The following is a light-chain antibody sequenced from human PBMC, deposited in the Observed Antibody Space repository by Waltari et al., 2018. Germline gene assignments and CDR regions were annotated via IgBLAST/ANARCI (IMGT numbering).Light chain of an antibody. J-gene: IGKJ1*01. V-gene: IGKV3-20*01. CDR2: DAS. Sequence: EIVLTQSPCTPPLSPGQTATLSWRASQSVGRALAWDQQKPGQAPRLLIYDASSRATGISDKFSGSGSGTDFSLTISRVEPEDFAVYFCQMYVRLPVTFGQGTKVEVK. CDR3: QMYVRLPVT. CDR1: QSVGRA.